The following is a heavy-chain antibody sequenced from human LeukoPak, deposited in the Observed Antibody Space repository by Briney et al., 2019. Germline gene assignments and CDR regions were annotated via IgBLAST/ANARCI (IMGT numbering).Heavy chain of an antibody. CDR2: IYPADSDT. V-gene: IGHV5-51*01. CDR3: VRQECSGGSCYPAN. CDR1: GYSFTSYW. Sequence: PGESLKISCKGSGYSFTSYWIGWVRQTPGKGLEWMGIIYPADSDTRYSPSFQGQVTISADKSISTAYLQWSSLTASDSAVYYCVRQECSGGSCYPANWGQGTQVTVSS. J-gene: IGHJ4*02. D-gene: IGHD2-15*01.